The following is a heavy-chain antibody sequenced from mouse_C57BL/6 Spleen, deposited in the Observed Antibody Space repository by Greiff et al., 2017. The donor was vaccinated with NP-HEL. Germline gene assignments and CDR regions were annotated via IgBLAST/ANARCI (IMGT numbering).Heavy chain of an antibody. V-gene: IGHV6-3*01. J-gene: IGHJ4*01. D-gene: IGHD1-1*01. Sequence: EVKLVESGGGLVQPGGSMKLSCVASGFTFSNYWMNWVRQSPEKGLEWVAQIRLKSDNYATHYAESVKGRFTISRDDSKSSVYLQMNNLRAEDTGIYYCTGEVLRYQYYYAMDYWGQGTSVTVSS. CDR3: TGEVLRYQYYYAMDY. CDR1: GFTFSNYW. CDR2: IRLKSDNYAT.